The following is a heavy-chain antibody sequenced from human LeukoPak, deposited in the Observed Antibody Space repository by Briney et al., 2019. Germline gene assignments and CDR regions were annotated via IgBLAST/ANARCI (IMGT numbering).Heavy chain of an antibody. Sequence: SETLSLTCAVSGGSISSGGYSWSWIRQPPGKGLEWIGYIYHSGSTYYNPSLKSRVTISVDRSKNQFSLKLSSVTAADTAVYYCARGGNSDIVVVPAAIRGIDYWGQGTLVTVSS. CDR1: GGSISSGGYS. V-gene: IGHV4-30-2*01. CDR3: ARGGNSDIVVVPAAIRGIDY. D-gene: IGHD2-2*02. CDR2: IYHSGST. J-gene: IGHJ4*02.